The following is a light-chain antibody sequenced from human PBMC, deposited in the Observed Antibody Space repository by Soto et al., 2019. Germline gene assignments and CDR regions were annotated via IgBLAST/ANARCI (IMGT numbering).Light chain of an antibody. CDR1: QGISNF. CDR3: QQYNNWPPIT. V-gene: IGKV1-27*01. Sequence: DIQMTQSPSSLSASVGDRVTITCRSSQGISNFLAWYQQKPGKVPKLLIYAASTLQSGVPSRFSGSGSGTDFTLTISSLQSEDFAVYYCQQYNNWPPITFGPGTRLEIK. CDR2: AAS. J-gene: IGKJ5*01.